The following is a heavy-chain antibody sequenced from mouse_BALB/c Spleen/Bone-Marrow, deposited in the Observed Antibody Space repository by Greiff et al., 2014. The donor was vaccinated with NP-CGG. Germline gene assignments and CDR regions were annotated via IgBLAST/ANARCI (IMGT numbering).Heavy chain of an antibody. V-gene: IGHV1S81*02. Sequence: QVQLKESGAELVKPGASVKLSCKASGYTFTSYYMYWVKQRPGQGLEWIGEINPSNGGTSFNEKFKSKATLTVDKSSSTAYMQLSSLTSEDSAVYYCTLWCYAMDYWGQGTSVTVSS. J-gene: IGHJ4*01. D-gene: IGHD1-1*02. CDR2: INPSNGGT. CDR3: TLWCYAMDY. CDR1: GYTFTSYY.